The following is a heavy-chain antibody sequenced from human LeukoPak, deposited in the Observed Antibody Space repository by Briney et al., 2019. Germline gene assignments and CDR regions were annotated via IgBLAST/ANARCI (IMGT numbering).Heavy chain of an antibody. Sequence: SETLSLTCTVSGGSISSSSYYWGWIRQPPGKGLEWVGIIYYSGSTYYNPSLKSRVTISRDTSKNQFSLKLRSVTAADTAVYYCTSGGMVSGDYWGHGTLVTVSS. CDR3: TSGGMVSGDY. CDR1: GGSISSSSYY. D-gene: IGHD2-8*01. CDR2: IYYSGST. J-gene: IGHJ4*01. V-gene: IGHV4-39*07.